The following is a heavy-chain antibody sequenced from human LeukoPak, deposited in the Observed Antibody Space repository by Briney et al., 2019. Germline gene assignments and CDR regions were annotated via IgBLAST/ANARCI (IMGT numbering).Heavy chain of an antibody. CDR3: ARRVTNPGWFDP. Sequence: SVKGRFTVSRDNAKASLYLQMNSLRAEDTAVYYCARRVTNPGWFDPWGQGTLVTVSS. V-gene: IGHV3-21*01. D-gene: IGHD4-17*01. J-gene: IGHJ5*02.